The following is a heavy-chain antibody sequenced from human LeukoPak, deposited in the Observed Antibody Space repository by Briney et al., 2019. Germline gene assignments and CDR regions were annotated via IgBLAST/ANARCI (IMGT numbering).Heavy chain of an antibody. CDR1: GDSISSGSYY. V-gene: IGHV4-61*02. CDR3: ARLPDP. J-gene: IGHJ5*02. CDR2: IYTSGST. Sequence: SETLSLTCTVSGDSISSGSYYWSWIRQPAGKGLEWIGRIYTSGSTNYHPSLKSRVTISVDTSKNQFSLKLSSVTAADTAVYYCARLPDPWGQGTLVTVSS.